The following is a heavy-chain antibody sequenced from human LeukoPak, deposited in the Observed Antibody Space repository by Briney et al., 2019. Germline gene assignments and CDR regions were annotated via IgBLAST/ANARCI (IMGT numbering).Heavy chain of an antibody. CDR3: ARGWYSSGWYTLDS. J-gene: IGHJ4*02. CDR2: INHSGST. CDR1: GGSFSGYC. D-gene: IGHD6-19*01. Sequence: SETLSLTCAVYGGSFSGYCWSWIRQPPGKGLEWIGEINHSGSTNYNPSLKSRVTISVDTSKDQFSLQLSSVTAADTAVYYCARGWYSSGWYTLDSWGQGALVTVSS. V-gene: IGHV4-34*01.